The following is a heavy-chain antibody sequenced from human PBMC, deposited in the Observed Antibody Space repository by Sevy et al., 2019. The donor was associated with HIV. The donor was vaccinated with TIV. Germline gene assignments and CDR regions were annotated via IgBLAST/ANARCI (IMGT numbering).Heavy chain of an antibody. CDR3: AKVDVVGTTEDAFDI. V-gene: IGHV3-23*01. J-gene: IGHJ3*02. CDR1: GFTFRSYG. D-gene: IGHD1-26*01. Sequence: GGSLRLSCAASGFTFRSYGMSWVRQAPGKGLEWVSAISGSGGSTSYAVSVKGRFTISRDNSKNTLYLQMNSLRAEDTAVYYCAKVDVVGTTEDAFDIWGQGTMVTVSS. CDR2: ISGSGGST.